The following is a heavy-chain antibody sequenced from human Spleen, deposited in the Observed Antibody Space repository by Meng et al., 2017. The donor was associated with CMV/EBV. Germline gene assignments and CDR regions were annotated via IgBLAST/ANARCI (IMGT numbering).Heavy chain of an antibody. CDR3: VGGVGWFDP. Sequence: KLSCKGSDHTFPNYGVGWVRQAPGQGLEWLGWISTSNVNTNYAQNFQGRVTMTKDTSTTTAYMELRNLTSDDTAVYYCVGGVGWFDPWGQGTLVTVSS. J-gene: IGHJ5*02. V-gene: IGHV1-18*01. CDR1: DHTFPNYG. D-gene: IGHD3-16*01. CDR2: ISTSNVNT.